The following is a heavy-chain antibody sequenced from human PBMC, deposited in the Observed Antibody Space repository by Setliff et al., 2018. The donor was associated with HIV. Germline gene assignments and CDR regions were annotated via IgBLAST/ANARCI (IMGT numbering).Heavy chain of an antibody. Sequence: PSETLSLTCTVSGGSISSYYWSWIRQPPGKGLEWIGNIYSSGSTNYNPSLKSRVTISVDTSKNQLSLRLNSVTAAGTAIYYCARHVYRYYDRSVKNDYWGQGTLVTVSS. V-gene: IGHV4-4*09. CDR3: ARHVYRYYDRSVKNDY. D-gene: IGHD3-22*01. CDR2: IYSSGST. CDR1: GGSISSYY. J-gene: IGHJ4*02.